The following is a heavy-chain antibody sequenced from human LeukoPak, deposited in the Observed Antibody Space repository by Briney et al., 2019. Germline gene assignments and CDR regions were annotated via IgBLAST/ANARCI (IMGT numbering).Heavy chain of an antibody. J-gene: IGHJ4*02. CDR1: GGSISSYY. CDR2: IYTSGST. CDR3: ARSTYSNGWQDFDY. V-gene: IGHV4-4*07. D-gene: IGHD6-19*01. Sequence: SETLSLTCTVSGGSISSYYWSWIRQPAGKGLECIGRIYTSGSTNYNPSLKSRVTMSVDTSKNQFSLKLSSVTAADTAVYYCARSTYSNGWQDFDYWGQGTLVTVSS.